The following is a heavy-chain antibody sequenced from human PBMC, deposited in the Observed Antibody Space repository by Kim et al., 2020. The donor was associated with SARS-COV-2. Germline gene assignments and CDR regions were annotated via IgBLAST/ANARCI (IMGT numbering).Heavy chain of an antibody. J-gene: IGHJ3*02. V-gene: IGHV3-21*01. D-gene: IGHD2-21*02. CDR2: ISSSSSYI. Sequence: GGSLRLSCAASGFTFSSYSMNWVRQAPGKGLEWVSSISSSSSYIYYADSVKGRFTISRDNAKNSLYLQMNSLRAEDTAVYYCARDPEAYCGGDCYPTARHAFDIWGQGTMVTVAS. CDR1: GFTFSSYS. CDR3: ARDPEAYCGGDCYPTARHAFDI.